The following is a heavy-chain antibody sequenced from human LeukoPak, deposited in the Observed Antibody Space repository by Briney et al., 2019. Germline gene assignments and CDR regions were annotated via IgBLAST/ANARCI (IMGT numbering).Heavy chain of an antibody. Sequence: GGSLRLSCAASGFTFSSYDMNWVRQAPGKGLEWVSYISSSGSTIYYADSVKGRVTISRDNAKNLLYLQMNSLRAEDTAMYYCARLPGGVVIDAGLYWGQGTLVTVSS. J-gene: IGHJ4*02. CDR1: GFTFSSYD. CDR3: ARLPGGVVIDAGLY. V-gene: IGHV3-48*01. D-gene: IGHD2-21*01. CDR2: ISSSGSTI.